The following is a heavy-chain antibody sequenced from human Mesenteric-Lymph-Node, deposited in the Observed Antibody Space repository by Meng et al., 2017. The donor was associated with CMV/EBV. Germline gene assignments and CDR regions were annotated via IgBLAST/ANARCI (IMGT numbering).Heavy chain of an antibody. V-gene: IGHV3-74*01. CDR2: IGRDRSRT. CDR1: GYTVRSYG. D-gene: IGHD3-16*01. J-gene: IGHJ4*02. Sequence: ACGYTVRSYGMHWGRQDPGKGLVWGSRIGRDRSRTTYADSVKGRFTTSRDNANNTLYLQMNSLRVEDTAVYYCARGWGIGDCWGQGTLVTVSS. CDR3: ARGWGIGDC.